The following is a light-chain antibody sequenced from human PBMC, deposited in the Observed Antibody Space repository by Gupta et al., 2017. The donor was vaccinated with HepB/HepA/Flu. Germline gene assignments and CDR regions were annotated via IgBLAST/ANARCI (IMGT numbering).Light chain of an antibody. V-gene: IGKV2-28*01. CDR2: LGS. Sequence: VMTHPLLSLPVTPGEPASISCRSSQSLLHSNGYNYLDWYLQKPGQSPQLLIYLGSNRASGVPDRFSGSGSGTDFTLKISRVEAEDVGVYYCMQALQTPPTFGQGTKVEIK. CDR1: QSLLHSNGYNY. J-gene: IGKJ1*01. CDR3: MQALQTPPT.